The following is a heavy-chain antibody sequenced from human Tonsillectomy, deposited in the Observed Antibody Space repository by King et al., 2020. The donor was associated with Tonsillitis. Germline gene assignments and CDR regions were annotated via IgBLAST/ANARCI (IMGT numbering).Heavy chain of an antibody. J-gene: IGHJ3*01. CDR1: GFTFSYYG. D-gene: IGHD2-15*01. CDR2: IWSDGSEK. Sequence: VQLVESGGGVVQPGRSLRLSCATSGFTFSYYGILLVRRAPGKGLEWVALIWSDGSEKYYGDSVKGRFTISIDNSKNTLYLQMNSLRAEDTAVYYCAKPLSDCSGGNCYRPHAFDFWGQGTMVTVSS. CDR3: AKPLSDCSGGNCYRPHAFDF. V-gene: IGHV3-33*08.